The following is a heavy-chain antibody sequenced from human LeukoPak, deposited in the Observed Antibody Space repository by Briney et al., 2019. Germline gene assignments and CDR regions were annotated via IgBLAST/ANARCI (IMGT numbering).Heavy chain of an antibody. Sequence: SETLSLTCVVYGGSFSGYYWSWIRQSPGKGLEWIGEINHRGSTNYNPSLKRRVTISLDTSKNQFSLKLSSVTAADTAVYYCARYDSSGYYYHDAFDIWGQGTMVTVSS. CDR1: GGSFSGYY. D-gene: IGHD3-22*01. V-gene: IGHV4-34*01. CDR2: INHRGST. CDR3: ARYDSSGYYYHDAFDI. J-gene: IGHJ3*02.